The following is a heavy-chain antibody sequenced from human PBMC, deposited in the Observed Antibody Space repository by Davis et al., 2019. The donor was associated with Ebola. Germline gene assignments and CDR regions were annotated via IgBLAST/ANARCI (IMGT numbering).Heavy chain of an antibody. V-gene: IGHV3-33*08. CDR2: IYSGGSYT. CDR3: AREDSGSYWSAWGGFSY. D-gene: IGHD1-26*01. J-gene: IGHJ4*02. CDR1: GFTFSTYA. Sequence: GGSLRLSCAASGFTFSTYAMNWVRQAPGKGLEWVAVIYSGGSYTNYADSVKGRFTISRDNSKDTLYLQMNSLRVEDTAVYYCAREDSGSYWSAWGGFSYWGQGALVTVSS.